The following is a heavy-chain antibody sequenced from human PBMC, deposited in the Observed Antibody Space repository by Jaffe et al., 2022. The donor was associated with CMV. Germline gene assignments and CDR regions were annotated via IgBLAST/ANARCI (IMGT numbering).Heavy chain of an antibody. CDR1: DFDFRNYA. CDR2: VSHSGTDT. Sequence: VPLLESGGGLVQPGGSLRLSCATSDFDFRNYAMTWVRQAPGKGLEWVSTVSHSGTDTYYADSVKGRFTISRDNSRDTVSLQMNSLRDDDTAVYYCAKARLLTYWYFDLWGRGTQVIVSS. D-gene: IGHD2-15*01. J-gene: IGHJ2*01. CDR3: AKARLLTYWYFDL. V-gene: IGHV3-23*01.